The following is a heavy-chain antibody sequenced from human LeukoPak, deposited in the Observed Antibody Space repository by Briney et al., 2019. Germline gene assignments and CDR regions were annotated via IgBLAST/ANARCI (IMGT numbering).Heavy chain of an antibody. J-gene: IGHJ4*02. CDR3: AKHIFGSGSYIDY. Sequence: GGSLRLSCAASGFTFSSSAMSWVRQVPGKGLEWVSGISASGGSTSYADSVRGRFTISRDNSKNTLYLQMNSLRAEDTAIYYCAKHIFGSGSYIDYWGQGTLVTVSS. CDR1: GFTFSSSA. CDR2: ISASGGST. D-gene: IGHD3-10*01. V-gene: IGHV3-23*01.